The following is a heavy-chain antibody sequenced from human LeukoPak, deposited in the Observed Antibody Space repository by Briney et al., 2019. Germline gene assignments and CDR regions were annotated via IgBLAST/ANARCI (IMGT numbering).Heavy chain of an antibody. J-gene: IGHJ5*02. CDR2: IYSGGST. CDR1: EFSVGSNY. Sequence: GGSLRLSCAASEFSVGSNYMTWVRQAPGKGLEWVSLIYSGGSTYYADSVKGRFTISRDNSKNTLYLQMNSLRAEDTAVYYCIIGGTTDLEVYNRFDPWGQGTLVTVSS. D-gene: IGHD1-7*01. V-gene: IGHV3-66*01. CDR3: IIGGTTDLEVYNRFDP.